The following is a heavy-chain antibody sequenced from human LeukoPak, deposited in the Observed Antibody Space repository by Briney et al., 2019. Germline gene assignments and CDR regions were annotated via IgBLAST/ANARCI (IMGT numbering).Heavy chain of an antibody. J-gene: IGHJ5*02. V-gene: IGHV3-48*01. D-gene: IGHD3-10*01. CDR1: GFTVSSNY. CDR2: ISSSSSTI. Sequence: GGSPRLSRAAPGFTVSSNYINTVCQAPGEGHESGSYISSSSSTIYYTDTPKGRFSISRDNAKNSLYLQMHSLRAEDTAVYYCAREGGILWCEEPTNNWSDPLVQRTMVADSS. CDR3: AREGGILWCEEPTNNWSDP.